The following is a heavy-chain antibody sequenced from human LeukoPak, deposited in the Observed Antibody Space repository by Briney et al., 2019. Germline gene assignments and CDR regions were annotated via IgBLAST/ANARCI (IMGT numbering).Heavy chain of an antibody. J-gene: IGHJ4*02. V-gene: IGHV4-59*12. Sequence: SETLSLTCTVSGGSISSYYWSWIRQPPGKGLEWIGYIYYSGSTNYNPSLKSRVTISVDTSKNQFSLKLSSVTAADTAVYYCARDTAATIFGVATGEPYYFDYWGQGTLVTVSS. CDR1: GGSISSYY. CDR3: ARDTAATIFGVATGEPYYFDY. D-gene: IGHD3-3*01. CDR2: IYYSGST.